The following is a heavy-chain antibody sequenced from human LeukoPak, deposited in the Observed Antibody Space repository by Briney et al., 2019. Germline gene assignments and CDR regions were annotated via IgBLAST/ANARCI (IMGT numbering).Heavy chain of an antibody. CDR3: ARDRGSGIDY. V-gene: IGHV4-61*02. D-gene: IGHD3-10*01. J-gene: IGHJ4*02. CDR2: IYTSGTT. CDR1: YGSLTSDVYY. Sequence: PSETLSLICSVSYGSLTSDVYYWSWIRQPAGKGLEWVGRIYTSGTTSYNASLKSRVTMSVDTSKNQFSLKLSSVTAADTAVYYCARDRGSGIDYWGQGTLVTVSS.